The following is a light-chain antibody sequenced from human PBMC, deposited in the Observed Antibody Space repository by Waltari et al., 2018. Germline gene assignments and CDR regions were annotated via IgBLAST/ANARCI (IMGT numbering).Light chain of an antibody. V-gene: IGLV4-69*01. CDR3: QTGGHGTWV. CDR1: SGHSSNI. J-gene: IGLJ3*02. CDR2: VNSDGSN. Sequence: QLVLTQSPSASASLGASVKLTCTLSSGHSSNIIAWHQQQPEKGPRYLMKVNSDGSNSKGDEIPERFSGSSSGAERYLTISSLQSEDEADYYCQTGGHGTWVFGGGTKLTVL.